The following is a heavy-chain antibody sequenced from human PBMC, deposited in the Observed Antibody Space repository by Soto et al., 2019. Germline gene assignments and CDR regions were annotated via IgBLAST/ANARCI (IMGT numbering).Heavy chain of an antibody. CDR2: ISYDGSNK. V-gene: IGHV3-30-3*01. J-gene: IGHJ4*02. CDR1: GFTFSSYA. D-gene: IGHD6-19*01. CDR3: ARDRARYSSGWYTFDY. Sequence: GGSLRLSCAASGFTFSSYAMHWVRQAPGRGLEWVAVISYDGSNKYYADSVKGRFTISRDNSKNTLYLQMNSLRAEDTAVYYCARDRARYSSGWYTFDYSGKGTLVTLSS.